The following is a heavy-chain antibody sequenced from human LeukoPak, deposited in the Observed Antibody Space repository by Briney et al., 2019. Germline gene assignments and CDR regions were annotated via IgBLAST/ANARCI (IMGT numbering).Heavy chain of an antibody. V-gene: IGHV3-30*09. CDR1: GFTFSSYA. Sequence: PGGSLRPSCAASGFTFSSYAMHWVRQAPGKGLEWVAVISYDGSNKYYADSVKGRFAISRDNSKNTLYLQMNSLRAEDTAVYYWARGFSAVVDYGARGPW. J-gene: IGHJ4*02. D-gene: IGHD2/OR15-2a*01. CDR2: ISYDGSNK. CDR3: ARGFSAVVDY.